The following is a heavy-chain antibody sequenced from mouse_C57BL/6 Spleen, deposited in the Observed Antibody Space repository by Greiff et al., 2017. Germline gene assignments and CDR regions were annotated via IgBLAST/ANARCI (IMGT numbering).Heavy chain of an antibody. J-gene: IGHJ4*01. V-gene: IGHV5-9-1*02. CDR1: GFTFSSYA. CDR3: TRGNYSNYGAMDY. D-gene: IGHD2-5*01. Sequence: EVKLVESGEGLVKPGGSLKLSCAASGFTFSSYAMSWVRQTPEKRLEWVAYISSGGDYIYYADTVKGRYTISRDNARNTLYLQMSSLKSEDTAMXYCTRGNYSNYGAMDYWGQGTSVTVSS. CDR2: ISSGGDYI.